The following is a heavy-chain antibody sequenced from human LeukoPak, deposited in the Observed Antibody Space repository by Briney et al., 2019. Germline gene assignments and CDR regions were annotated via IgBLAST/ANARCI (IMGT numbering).Heavy chain of an antibody. J-gene: IGHJ4*02. CDR3: ARGRRLRLGELFFY. CDR1: GYTFTGYY. CDR2: MNPNSGNT. V-gene: IGHV1-8*02. D-gene: IGHD3-16*01. Sequence: ASVKVSCKASGYTFTGYYMHWVRQAPGQGLEWMGWMNPNSGNTGYAQKFQGRVTMTRNTSISTAYMELSSLRSEDTAVYYCARGRRLRLGELFFYWGQGTLVTVSS.